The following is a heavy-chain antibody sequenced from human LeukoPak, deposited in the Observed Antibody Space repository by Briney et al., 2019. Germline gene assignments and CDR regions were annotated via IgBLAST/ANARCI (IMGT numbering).Heavy chain of an antibody. J-gene: IGHJ4*02. CDR3: ARVGYGSGNYYGNFDY. CDR1: GGFISSGGYY. D-gene: IGHD3-10*01. CDR2: IYYSGST. Sequence: SETLSLTCTVSGGFISSGGYYWSWIRQHPGKGLEWIGYIYYSGSTYYNPSLKSRLTMSLDTPKDQFSLKLNSVTAADTAVYHCARVGYGSGNYYGNFDYWGQGTLVTVSS. V-gene: IGHV4-31*03.